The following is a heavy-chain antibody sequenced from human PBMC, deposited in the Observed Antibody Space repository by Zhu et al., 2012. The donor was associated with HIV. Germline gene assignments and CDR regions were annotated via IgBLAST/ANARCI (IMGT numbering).Heavy chain of an antibody. CDR2: IYYSGST. J-gene: IGHJ4*02. D-gene: IGHD3-3*01. V-gene: IGHV4-59*11. Sequence: QVQLQESGPGLVKPSETLSLTCSVSGDSMDNHFWSWIRQPPGKGLEWIGYIYYSGSTNYNPSFKSRLTISVDTSRNLFSLELTSVTAADTAVYYCARDRRGFGDRYYFDSWGQGTLVSVSS. CDR1: GDSMDNHF. CDR3: ARDRRGFGDRYYFDS.